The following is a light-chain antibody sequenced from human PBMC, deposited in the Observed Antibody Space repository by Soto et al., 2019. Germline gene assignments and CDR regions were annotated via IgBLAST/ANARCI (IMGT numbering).Light chain of an antibody. V-gene: IGKV3-15*01. CDR3: QQYNAYSRM. CDR2: DAS. J-gene: IGKJ1*01. Sequence: DIVMTQSPATLSVSPGEGVTLSCRASQSVRSHLAWYQQKPGQPPRLLIYDASTRATGIPARFSGSGSGTEFTLTISSLQPDDFATYYCQQYNAYSRMFGQGTKVDIK. CDR1: QSVRSH.